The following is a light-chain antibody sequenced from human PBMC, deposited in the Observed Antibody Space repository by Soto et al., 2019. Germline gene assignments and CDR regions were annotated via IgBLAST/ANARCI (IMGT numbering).Light chain of an antibody. J-gene: IGLJ3*02. CDR3: SSYTNSDTWV. Sequence: QSVLTQPASVSGSPGQSITISCTGTSSDVGGYNYVSWYQQHPGQVPKLTIYEVTNRPSGVSSRFSGSKSGNTASLTISGLQAEDEAEYYCSSYTNSDTWVFGGGTKLTVL. V-gene: IGLV2-14*01. CDR1: SSDVGGYNY. CDR2: EVT.